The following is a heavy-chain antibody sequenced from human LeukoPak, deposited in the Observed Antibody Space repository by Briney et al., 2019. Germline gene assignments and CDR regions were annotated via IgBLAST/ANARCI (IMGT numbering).Heavy chain of an antibody. J-gene: IGHJ4*02. Sequence: PGGSLRLSCAASGFTFSSYSMNWVRQAPGKGLEWVSSISSSSSYIYYADSVKGRFTISRDNAKNSLYLQMNSLRAEDTAVYYCARQPRGLLSPFDYWGQGTLVTVSS. CDR3: ARQPRGLLSPFDY. CDR2: ISSSSSYI. V-gene: IGHV3-21*04. CDR1: GFTFSSYS. D-gene: IGHD3-3*01.